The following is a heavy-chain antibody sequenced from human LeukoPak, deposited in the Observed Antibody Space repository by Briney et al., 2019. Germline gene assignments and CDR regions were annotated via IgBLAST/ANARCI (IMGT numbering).Heavy chain of an antibody. CDR3: ATEYYGSYNY. CDR1: GFTFSSYG. J-gene: IGHJ4*02. D-gene: IGHD1-26*01. Sequence: GRSLRLSCAASGFTFSSYGMHWVRQAPGKGLEWVGHIKTKTDGGTADYAAPVKGRFTISRDDSKNMLYLQMNSLKTEDTAVYYCATEYYGSYNYWGQGTLVTVSS. V-gene: IGHV3-15*01. CDR2: IKTKTDGGTA.